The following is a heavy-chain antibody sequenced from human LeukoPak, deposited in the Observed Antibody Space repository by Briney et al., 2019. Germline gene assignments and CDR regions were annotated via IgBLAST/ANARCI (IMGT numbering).Heavy chain of an antibody. D-gene: IGHD5-18*01. V-gene: IGHV4-59*01. CDR2: IYYSGST. Sequence: SETLSLTCTVSGDSISSYYWSWIRQPPGKGLEWIGYIYYSGSTNYNPSLKSRVTISVDTSKNQFSLKLSSVTAADTAVYYCARDPGLYSYGYSFFDYWGQGTLVTVSS. CDR1: GDSISSYY. J-gene: IGHJ4*02. CDR3: ARDPGLYSYGYSFFDY.